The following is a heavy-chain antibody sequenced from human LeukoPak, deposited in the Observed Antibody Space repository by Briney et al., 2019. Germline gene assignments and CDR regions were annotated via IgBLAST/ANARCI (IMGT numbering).Heavy chain of an antibody. V-gene: IGHV3-30*05. CDR3: ARSLGGYSYVDY. CDR2: ISFDGSSK. CDR1: GFTFSSYG. Sequence: GGSLRLSCAASGFTFSSYGMHWVRQAPGKGLEWVAVISFDGSSKYYADSVKGRFTISRGNSKNTLYLQMHSLRAEGTAVYYCARSLGGYSYVDYWGQGTLVTVSS. J-gene: IGHJ4*02. D-gene: IGHD5-18*01.